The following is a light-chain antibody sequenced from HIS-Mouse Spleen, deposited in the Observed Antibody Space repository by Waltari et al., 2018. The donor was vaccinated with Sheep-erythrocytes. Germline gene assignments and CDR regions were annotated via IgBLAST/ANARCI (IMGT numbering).Light chain of an antibody. CDR2: EGS. V-gene: IGLV2-23*01. CDR3: CSYAGSSTPWV. J-gene: IGLJ3*02. Sequence: QSALTQPASVSGSPGPSITIPCTGTSSDVGRYYLVSWYQQHQGKAPKLMIYEGSKRPSGVSNRFSSSKSGNTASLTISGLQAEDEADYYCCSYAGSSTPWVFGGGTKLTVL. CDR1: SSDVGRYYL.